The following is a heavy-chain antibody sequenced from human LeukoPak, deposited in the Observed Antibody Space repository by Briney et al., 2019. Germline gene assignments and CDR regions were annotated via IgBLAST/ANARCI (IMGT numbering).Heavy chain of an antibody. V-gene: IGHV4-59*01. Sequence: SETLSLTCTVSDDSISDYYRGWIRQPPGKGREWIGYFHNSGTCTYNPSLKRGVTISADTCKKQFSLTLNSLTPADTAVYYCTRGAGWLIDYWGQGILVTVSS. CDR2: FHNSGTC. J-gene: IGHJ4*02. CDR1: DDSISDYY. D-gene: IGHD3-16*01. CDR3: TRGAGWLIDY.